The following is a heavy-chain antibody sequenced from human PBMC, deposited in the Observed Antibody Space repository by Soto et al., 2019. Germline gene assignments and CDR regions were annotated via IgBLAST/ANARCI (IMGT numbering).Heavy chain of an antibody. J-gene: IGHJ4*02. CDR2: IKSKTDGGTT. V-gene: IGHV3-15*07. D-gene: IGHD2-15*01. Sequence: GGSLRLSCAASGFTFSNAWMNWVRQAPGKGLEWVGRIKSKTDGGTTDYAAPGKGRFTISRDVSKNTLYLQINSLKTEDTAVYYCTPDWLCSGGSCYSSPFCLGYWGQGTLVTVSS. CDR1: GFTFSNAW. CDR3: TPDWLCSGGSCYSSPFCLGY.